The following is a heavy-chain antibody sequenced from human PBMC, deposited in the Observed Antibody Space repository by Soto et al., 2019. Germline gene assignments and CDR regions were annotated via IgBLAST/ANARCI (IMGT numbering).Heavy chain of an antibody. CDR1: GYSFTSYW. CDR2: IDPSDSYT. V-gene: IGHV5-10-1*01. J-gene: IGHJ6*02. CDR3: ARQNTVTILRGMDV. D-gene: IGHD4-4*01. Sequence: GESLKISCKGSGYSFTSYWISWVRQMPVKGLEWMGRIDPSDSYTNYSPSFQGHVTISADKSISTAYLQWSSLKASDTAMYYCARQNTVTILRGMDVWGQGTTVTVSS.